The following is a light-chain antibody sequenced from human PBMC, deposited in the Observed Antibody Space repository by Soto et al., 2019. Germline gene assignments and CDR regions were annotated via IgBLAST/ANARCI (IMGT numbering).Light chain of an antibody. Sequence: EIVMTQSLATLSVSPGERATLSCRASQSVSSNLAWYQQKPGQAPRLLIYGASNRATGMPARFSGSGSGTEFTLTISSLQSEDFAVYYCQQYYTWPRTFGQGTKLEIK. V-gene: IGKV3-15*01. CDR1: QSVSSN. CDR2: GAS. J-gene: IGKJ2*01. CDR3: QQYYTWPRT.